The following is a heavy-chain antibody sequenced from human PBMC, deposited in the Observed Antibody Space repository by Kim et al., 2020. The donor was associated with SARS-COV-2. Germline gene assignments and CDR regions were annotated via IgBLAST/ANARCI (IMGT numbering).Heavy chain of an antibody. J-gene: IGHJ5*02. Sequence: GGSLRLSCAASGFTFSSYAMHWVRQAPGKGLEWVAVISYDGSNKYYADSVKGRFTISRDNSKNTLYLQMNSLRAEDTAVYYCAGEFGEAVERAAPFDPWGQGTLVTVSS. CDR2: ISYDGSNK. CDR3: AGEFGEAVERAAPFDP. CDR1: GFTFSSYA. V-gene: IGHV3-30-3*01. D-gene: IGHD6-6*01.